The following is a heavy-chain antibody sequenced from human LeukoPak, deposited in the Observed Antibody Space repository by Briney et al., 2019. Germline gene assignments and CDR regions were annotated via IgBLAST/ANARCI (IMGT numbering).Heavy chain of an antibody. J-gene: IGHJ4*02. CDR3: ASSPTSHFDY. CDR1: GGTFSSYA. V-gene: IGHV3-30-3*01. D-gene: IGHD2-2*01. Sequence: SCKASGGTFSSYAMHWVRQAPGKGLEWVAVISYDGSNKYYADSVKGRFTISRDNSKNTLYLQMNSLRAEDTAVYYCASSPTSHFDYWGQGTLVTVSS. CDR2: ISYDGSNK.